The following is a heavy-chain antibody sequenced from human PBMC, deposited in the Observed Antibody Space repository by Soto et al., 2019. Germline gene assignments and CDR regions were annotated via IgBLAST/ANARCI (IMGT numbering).Heavy chain of an antibody. CDR3: GGERQWEPLIY. D-gene: IGHD1-26*01. CDR1: GYTFTNYG. J-gene: IGHJ4*02. Sequence: QVQLVQSGVEVKMPGASVKLACKASGYTFTNYGITWVRQVPGQGLEWIGWVSGYNRNTSYAQKFKDRVSMTTDTSTSTGFRELRSLRPDDSGIYSGGGERQWEPLIYCAQATLLTVSP. V-gene: IGHV1-18*01. CDR2: VSGYNRNT.